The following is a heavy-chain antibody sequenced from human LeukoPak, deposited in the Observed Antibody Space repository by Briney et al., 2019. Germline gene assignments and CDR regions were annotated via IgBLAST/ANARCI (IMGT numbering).Heavy chain of an antibody. V-gene: IGHV1-8*01. D-gene: IGHD3-3*01. CDR1: GYTFTSYD. Sequence: ASVKVSCKASGYTFTSYDINWVRQATGQGLEWMGWMNPNSGNTGYAQKFQGRVTMTRNTPISTAYMELSSLRSEDTAVYYCARVPLNSNYDFWSGYLVYGMDVWGQGTTVTVSS. J-gene: IGHJ6*02. CDR2: MNPNSGNT. CDR3: ARVPLNSNYDFWSGYLVYGMDV.